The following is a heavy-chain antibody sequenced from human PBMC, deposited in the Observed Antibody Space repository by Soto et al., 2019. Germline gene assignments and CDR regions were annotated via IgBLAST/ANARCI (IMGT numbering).Heavy chain of an antibody. J-gene: IGHJ4*02. Sequence: GGSLRLSCAASGFPFSGYAMSWVRQSPGKGLEWVSVISGSGGTTYYADSVKGRFTISRDNSKNTLYVQMNSLRAEATAVYYCENARESPGERHFDSWCQGNXVAV. CDR3: ENARESPGERHFDS. CDR1: GFPFSGYA. CDR2: ISGSGGTT. D-gene: IGHD2-2*01. V-gene: IGHV3-23*01.